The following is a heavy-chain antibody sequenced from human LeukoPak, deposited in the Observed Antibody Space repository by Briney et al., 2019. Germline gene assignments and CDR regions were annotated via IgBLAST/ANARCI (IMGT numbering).Heavy chain of an antibody. Sequence: GGSLRLSCAASGFTFSSYWMSWVRQAPGKGLEWVANIKQDGSEKYYVDSVKGRFTISRDNAKNSLYLQMNSLRADDTAVYYCARSLRVRGVPDYMDVWGKGTTVTISS. CDR1: GFTFSSYW. CDR3: ARSLRVRGVPDYMDV. CDR2: IKQDGSEK. J-gene: IGHJ6*03. V-gene: IGHV3-7*03. D-gene: IGHD3-10*01.